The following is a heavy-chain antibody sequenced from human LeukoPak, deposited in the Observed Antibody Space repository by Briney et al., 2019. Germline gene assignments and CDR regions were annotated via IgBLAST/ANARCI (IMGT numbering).Heavy chain of an antibody. Sequence: KPSETLSLTCTVSGGSISSTTYYWGWIRRPPGKGLEWIGSIYYSGSTYYNPSLKSRVTVSVDTSKNQFSLILNSVTAADTAVYYCVRGSTLRHYQYWGQGTLVTVSS. CDR2: IYYSGST. CDR3: VRGSTLRHYQY. CDR1: GGSISSTTYY. V-gene: IGHV4-39*01. J-gene: IGHJ4*02. D-gene: IGHD3-16*01.